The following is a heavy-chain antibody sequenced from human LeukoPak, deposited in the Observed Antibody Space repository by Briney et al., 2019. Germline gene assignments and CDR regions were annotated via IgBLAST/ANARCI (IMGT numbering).Heavy chain of an antibody. Sequence: ASVKVSCKASGYTFTGCGISWVRQAPGQGLEWMGWITTKNGNTNYAQNLQGRVTMTTDTSTNTAYMELRSLRSDDTAVYFCVRDSLGGFCSTSDCVLGVYWGQGTLVTVSS. CDR3: VRDSLGGFCSTSDCVLGVY. V-gene: IGHV1-18*01. J-gene: IGHJ4*02. CDR2: ITTKNGNT. CDR1: GYTFTGCG. D-gene: IGHD2-2*01.